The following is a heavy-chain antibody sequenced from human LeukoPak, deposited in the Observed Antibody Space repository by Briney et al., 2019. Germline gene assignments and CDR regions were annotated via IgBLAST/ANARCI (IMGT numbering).Heavy chain of an antibody. D-gene: IGHD1-14*01. CDR1: GVTFRSFP. CDR3: STGRNKRPADY. Sequence: ASVKVSCKASGVTFRSFPFTWVRQAPGQGFEWMGGTIPIFVTANYAQKFQGRVTISTDESTSTVYMELRSLTSEDTAVYYCSTGRNKRPADYWGQGTLVVVSS. J-gene: IGHJ4*02. CDR2: TIPIFVTA. V-gene: IGHV1-69*05.